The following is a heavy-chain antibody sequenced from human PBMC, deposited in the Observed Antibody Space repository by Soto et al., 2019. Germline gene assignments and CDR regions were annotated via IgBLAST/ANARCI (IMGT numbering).Heavy chain of an antibody. D-gene: IGHD1-26*01. Sequence: PVGSLSLSCSGSGFPVSSFFLHWVRQAPGKGLEWVAVISYDGSNKYYADSVKCRFTISRDNSKNTLYLQMNSLRAEDTAVYYCAKDVVVGATTGLGDYYYYYGMDVWGQGTTVNVSS. V-gene: IGHV3-30*18. CDR1: GFPVSSFF. CDR3: AKDVVVGATTGLGDYYYYYGMDV. J-gene: IGHJ6*02. CDR2: ISYDGSNK.